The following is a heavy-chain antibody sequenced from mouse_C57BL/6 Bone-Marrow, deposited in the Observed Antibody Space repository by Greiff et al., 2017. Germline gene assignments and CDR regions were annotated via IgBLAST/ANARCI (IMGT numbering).Heavy chain of an antibody. CDR3: ARSFVITPRGFDF. CDR2: IDPANGNT. CDR1: GFNIKNSY. D-gene: IGHD1-3*01. J-gene: IGHJ2*01. V-gene: IGHV14-3*01. Sequence: EVQLQQSVAELVKPGASVKLSCTASGFNIKNSYMHWVKQRPEQGLEWIGRIDPANGNTKYAPKFQGKATITADTSSNTAYLQLSSLTSEDTAIYYAARSFVITPRGFDFGGQGTTLIVSS.